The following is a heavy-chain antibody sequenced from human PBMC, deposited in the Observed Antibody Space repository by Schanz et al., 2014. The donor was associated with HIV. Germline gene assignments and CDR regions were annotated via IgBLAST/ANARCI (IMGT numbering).Heavy chain of an antibody. CDR1: GGTFSIYA. CDR3: AKSPIFGDVIFYGMDV. Sequence: QVQLVQSGAEVKKPGASVKVSCKASGGTFSIYAISWVRQAPGQGLEWMGGIIPIFGTANYAQKFQGRVTIAADESASTAYMELNSLRSDDTAVYYCAKSPIFGDVIFYGMDVWGQGTTVTVSS. D-gene: IGHD3-3*02. CDR2: IIPIFGTA. V-gene: IGHV1-69*01. J-gene: IGHJ6*02.